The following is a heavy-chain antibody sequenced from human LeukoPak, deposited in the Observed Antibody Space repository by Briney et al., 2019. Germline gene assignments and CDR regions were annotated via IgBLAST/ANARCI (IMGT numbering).Heavy chain of an antibody. CDR2: IKQDGSEK. CDR3: ARDSYYDFWSGYD. J-gene: IGHJ4*02. Sequence: GGSLRLSCAASGFTFSSYWMSWVRQAPGKGLEWVANIKQDGSEKYYVDSVKGRFTISRDNAKNSLYLQMNSPRAEDTAVYYCARDSYYDFWSGYDWGQGTLVTVSS. V-gene: IGHV3-7*01. CDR1: GFTFSSYW. D-gene: IGHD3-3*01.